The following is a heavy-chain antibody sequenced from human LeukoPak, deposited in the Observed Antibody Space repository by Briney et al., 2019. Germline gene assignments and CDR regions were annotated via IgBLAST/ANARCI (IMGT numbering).Heavy chain of an antibody. Sequence: SGTLSLTCAVSGDSMSSIDWWSWVRQPPGKGLEWIGEIHHTGSTDYNPSLKSRVTLSVDKSKNQFSLNFNSMSAADSAVYYCAANGYYTIEYWGQGTLVTVSS. CDR2: IHHTGST. V-gene: IGHV4-4*02. CDR3: AANGYYTIEY. J-gene: IGHJ4*02. D-gene: IGHD1-26*01. CDR1: GDSMSSIDW.